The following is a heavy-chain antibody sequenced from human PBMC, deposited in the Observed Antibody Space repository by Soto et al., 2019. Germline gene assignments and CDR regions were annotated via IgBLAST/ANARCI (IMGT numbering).Heavy chain of an antibody. CDR3: VRRIAVKPLYYFDY. V-gene: IGHV4-59*01. CDR2: IYYSGST. D-gene: IGHD6-6*01. J-gene: IGHJ4*02. Sequence: SETLSLTCTVSGGSIRSYYWSWIRQPPGKGLELIGYIYYSGSTNYNPSLKSRVTISVDTSKKQFSLKLSSVTAADTAVYYCVRRIAVKPLYYFDYWGQGTLVNVSS. CDR1: GGSIRSYY.